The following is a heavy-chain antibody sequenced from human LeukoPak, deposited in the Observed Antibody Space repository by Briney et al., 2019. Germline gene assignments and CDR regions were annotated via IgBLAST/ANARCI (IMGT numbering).Heavy chain of an antibody. CDR3: ARDNGYCSSTTCFYFDY. CDR1: GFSFSDYE. V-gene: IGHV3-21*01. Sequence: GGSLRLSCAPSGFSFSDYEFSWVRQAPGKGLEWVSFISSSSSYIYYADSVKGRFTISRDNAKNSLYLQMNSLRAEDTAVYYCARDNGYCSSTTCFYFDYWGQGTLVTVSS. CDR2: ISSSSSYI. D-gene: IGHD2-2*03. J-gene: IGHJ4*02.